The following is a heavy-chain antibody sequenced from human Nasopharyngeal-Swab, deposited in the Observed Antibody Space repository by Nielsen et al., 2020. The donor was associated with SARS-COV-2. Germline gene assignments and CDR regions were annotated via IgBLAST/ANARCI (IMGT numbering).Heavy chain of an antibody. CDR3: AGSAAWNDALDI. CDR2: IYHSGST. V-gene: IGHV4-30-2*01. CDR1: GGSISSGGYS. D-gene: IGHD1-1*01. J-gene: IGHJ3*02. Sequence: SETLSLTCAVSGGSISSGGYSWSWIRQPPGKGLEWIGYIYHSGSTYYNPSLKSRVTISVDRSKNQFSLKLSSVTAADTAVYYCAGSAAWNDALDIWGQGTMVTVSS.